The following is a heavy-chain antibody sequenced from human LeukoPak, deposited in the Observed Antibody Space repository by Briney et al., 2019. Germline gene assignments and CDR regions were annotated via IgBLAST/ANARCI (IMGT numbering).Heavy chain of an antibody. V-gene: IGHV5-51*01. CDR1: GYSFTSYW. D-gene: IGHD3-10*01. Sequence: GESLKISCKGSGYSFTSYWIGWVRQMPGKGLEWMGIIYPGDSDTRYSPSFQGQVTISADKSISTAYLQWSSLKASDTAMYYCARGVLLWFGESPYTNWFDPWGQETLVTVSS. J-gene: IGHJ5*02. CDR2: IYPGDSDT. CDR3: ARGVLLWFGESPYTNWFDP.